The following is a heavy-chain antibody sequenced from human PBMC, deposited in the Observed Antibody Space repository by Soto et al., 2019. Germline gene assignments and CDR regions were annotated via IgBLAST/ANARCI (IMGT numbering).Heavy chain of an antibody. Sequence: GASVKVSCKASGYTFTGYYMHWVRQAPGQGLEWMGWINPNSGGTNYAQKFQGWVTMTRDTSISTAYMELSRLRSDDTAVYYCARRWVDGVDALDIWGQGTMVTVSS. J-gene: IGHJ3*02. CDR1: GYTFTGYY. D-gene: IGHD3-16*01. CDR2: INPNSGGT. V-gene: IGHV1-2*04. CDR3: ARRWVDGVDALDI.